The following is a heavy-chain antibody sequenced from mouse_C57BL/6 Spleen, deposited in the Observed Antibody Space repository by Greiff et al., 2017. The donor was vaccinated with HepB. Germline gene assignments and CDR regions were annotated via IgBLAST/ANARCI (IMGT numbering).Heavy chain of an antibody. CDR1: GFTFSSYA. V-gene: IGHV5-4*03. CDR3: ARGDSSGYLAWFAY. D-gene: IGHD3-2*02. CDR2: ISDGGSYT. J-gene: IGHJ3*01. Sequence: EVKLMESGGGLVKPGGSLKLSCAASGFTFSSYAMSWVRQTPEKRLEWVATISDGGSYTYYPDNVKGRFTISRDNAKNNLYLQMSHLKSEDTAMYYCARGDSSGYLAWFAYWGQGTLVTVSA.